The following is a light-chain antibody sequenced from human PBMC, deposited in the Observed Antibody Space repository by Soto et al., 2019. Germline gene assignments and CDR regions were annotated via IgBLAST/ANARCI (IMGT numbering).Light chain of an antibody. J-gene: IGLJ3*02. CDR1: ALPKKY. CDR2: KDT. CDR3: VSGDTSGNWV. V-gene: IGLV3-16*01. Sequence: SYELTQPPSVSVSLGQMARITCSGAALPKKYVYWYQQRAGQFPVLVIYKDTERPSGIPERFSGSTSGTIVTLTISGVQAEDEADYYCVSGDTSGNWVFGGGTKLTVL.